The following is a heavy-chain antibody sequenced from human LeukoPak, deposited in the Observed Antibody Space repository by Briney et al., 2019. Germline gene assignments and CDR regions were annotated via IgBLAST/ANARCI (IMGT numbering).Heavy chain of an antibody. J-gene: IGHJ4*02. Sequence: GASVKVSCKASGYTFTVYYMHWVRQAPGQGLEWMGWINPNSGGTNYAQKFQGRVTMTRDTSISTAYMELSRLRSDDTAVYYCARDQNSYRSSFDYWGQGTPVTVSS. CDR1: GYTFTVYY. V-gene: IGHV1-2*02. D-gene: IGHD3-10*01. CDR2: INPNSGGT. CDR3: ARDQNSYRSSFDY.